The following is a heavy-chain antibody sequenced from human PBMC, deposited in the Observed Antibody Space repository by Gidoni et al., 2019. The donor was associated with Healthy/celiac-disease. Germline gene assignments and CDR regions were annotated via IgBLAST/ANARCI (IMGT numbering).Heavy chain of an antibody. V-gene: IGHV3-23*01. CDR3: AQLWGKQQLVAH. J-gene: IGHJ4*02. CDR1: GCTLSSYA. D-gene: IGHD6-13*01. CDR2: ISGSGGST. Sequence: EVQLLESGGGLVQPGGSLRLSCAASGCTLSSYAMSWVRQAPGKGLGWVSAISGSGGSTYYADSVKGRFTISRDNSKNTLYLQRNGLRAEDTAVYYCAQLWGKQQLVAHWGQGTLVTVSS.